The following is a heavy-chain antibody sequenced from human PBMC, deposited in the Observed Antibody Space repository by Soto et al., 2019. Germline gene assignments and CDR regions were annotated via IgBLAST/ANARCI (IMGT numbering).Heavy chain of an antibody. V-gene: IGHV3-30*03. CDR1: GFTFSTYA. CDR3: ERAGFDNTGYYYFFDH. Sequence: GGSLRLSCAATGFTFSTYAMHWVRQAPGKGLEWVALTSYDGSKKYHADSARGRFTISRDNSKNTLYLQMNNLRPEDTAVYYCERAGFDNTGYYYFFDHWGQGTLVTVSS. J-gene: IGHJ4*02. CDR2: TSYDGSKK. D-gene: IGHD3-22*01.